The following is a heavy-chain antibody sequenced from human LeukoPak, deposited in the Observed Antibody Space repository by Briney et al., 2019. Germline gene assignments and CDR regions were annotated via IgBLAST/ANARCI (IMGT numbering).Heavy chain of an antibody. CDR2: ISSSSSAT. D-gene: IGHD3-22*01. CDR3: ASARDSSGYYSHDGFDI. Sequence: GGSLRLSCAASGFTFSSYSMNWARQAPGKGLEWVSYISSSSSATYYTDSVKGRFTISRDNAKNSLYLQMNSLRDEDTAVYYCASARDSSGYYSHDGFDIWGQGTMVTVSS. V-gene: IGHV3-48*02. J-gene: IGHJ3*02. CDR1: GFTFSSYS.